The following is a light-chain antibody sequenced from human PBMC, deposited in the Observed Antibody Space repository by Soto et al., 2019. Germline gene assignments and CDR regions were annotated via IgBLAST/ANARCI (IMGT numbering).Light chain of an antibody. CDR2: DVS. CDR3: SSYTSSSTLE. V-gene: IGLV2-14*01. J-gene: IGLJ2*01. Sequence: QSALTQPASVSGSPGQSITISCTGTSSDVGGYNYVSWYQQHPGKAPKLMIYDVSNRPSGVSNPFSGSKSGNTASLTISGLQAEDEADYYCSSYTSSSTLEFGGGTKVTVL. CDR1: SSDVGGYNY.